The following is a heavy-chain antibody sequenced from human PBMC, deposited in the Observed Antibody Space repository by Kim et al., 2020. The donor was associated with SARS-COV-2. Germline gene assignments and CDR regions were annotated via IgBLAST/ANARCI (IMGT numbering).Heavy chain of an antibody. CDR2: IYYSGST. Sequence: SETLSLTCTVSVGSISRGGYYWSWIRQHPGKGLEWIGYIYYSGSTYYNPSLKSRVTISVDTSKNQFSLKLSSVTAADTAVYYCARNIGITMIVVVTGWFDPWGQGTLVTVSS. D-gene: IGHD3-22*01. V-gene: IGHV4-31*03. CDR3: ARNIGITMIVVVTGWFDP. CDR1: VGSISRGGYY. J-gene: IGHJ5*02.